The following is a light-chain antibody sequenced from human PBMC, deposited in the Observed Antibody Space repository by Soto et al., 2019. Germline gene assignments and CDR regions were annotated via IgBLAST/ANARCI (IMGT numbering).Light chain of an antibody. CDR2: DAS. CDR1: KIVSWY. Sequence: ELVLTQSPATVSLSHGDRATLSCRSSKIVSWYLDLAWYQQKPGQAPRLLIHDASSRATGIPARFSGSGSGTDFTLTITSLEPEDFAVYYCQQRTEWLPSITFGQGTRLEIK. V-gene: IGKV3-11*01. J-gene: IGKJ5*01. CDR3: QQRTEWLPSIT.